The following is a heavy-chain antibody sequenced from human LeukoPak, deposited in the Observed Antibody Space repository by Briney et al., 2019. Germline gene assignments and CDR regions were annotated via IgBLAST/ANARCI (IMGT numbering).Heavy chain of an antibody. CDR2: IYYSGTT. J-gene: IGHJ4*02. CDR3: ARVSTRFQLLPMTPFDY. CDR1: GGSISSYY. V-gene: IGHV4-59*01. Sequence: SETLSLTCTVSGGSISSYYWSWIRQLPGKGLEWIGYIYYSGTTNYNPSLQSRVTISADTSKNQFSLKLSSVTAADTAVYYCARVSTRFQLLPMTPFDYWGQGTLVTVSS. D-gene: IGHD6-13*01.